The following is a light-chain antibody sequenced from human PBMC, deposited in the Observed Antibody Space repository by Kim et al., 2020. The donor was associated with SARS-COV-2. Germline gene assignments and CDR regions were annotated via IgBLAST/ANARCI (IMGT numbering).Light chain of an antibody. CDR1: SLRSNY. V-gene: IGLV3-19*01. CDR3: NSRESGVNHVV. Sequence: LGQTGRITCQGDSLRSNYASWYQQKPGQAPVLVIYEKNNRPSGIPDRFSGSSSGNTASLTITGAQAEDEADYYCNSRESGVNHVVFGGGTQLTVL. CDR2: EKN. J-gene: IGLJ3*02.